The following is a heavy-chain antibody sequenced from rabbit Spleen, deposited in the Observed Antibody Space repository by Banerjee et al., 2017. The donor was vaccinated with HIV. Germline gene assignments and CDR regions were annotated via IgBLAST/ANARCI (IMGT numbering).Heavy chain of an antibody. CDR1: GFSFSSSYY. Sequence: QSLEESGGGLVQPEGSLTLTCTASGFSFSSSYYMCWVRQAPGKGLEWIACIYGGTSGTPSYANWAKGRFTISRTSSTKVTLQMTSLTASDTATYFCARGEVYYRSVFGPYYSTTRLDLWGPGTLVTVS. CDR3: ARGEVYYRSVFGPYYSTTRLDL. D-gene: IGHD4-1*01. J-gene: IGHJ3*01. V-gene: IGHV1S40*01. CDR2: IYGGTSGTP.